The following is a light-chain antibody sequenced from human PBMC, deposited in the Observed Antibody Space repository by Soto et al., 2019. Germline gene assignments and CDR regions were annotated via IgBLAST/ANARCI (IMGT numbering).Light chain of an antibody. J-gene: IGLJ7*01. V-gene: IGLV2-23*02. Sequence: QSALTQPASVSGSPGQSITFSCTGTSSDVGGYNVVSWYQQHPGRAPKLIISEVNKRPSGISDRFSGSKSGSTASLTISGLQAEDEADYYCSSYAGTTTHTVFGGGTQRTVL. CDR1: SSDVGGYNV. CDR3: SSYAGTTTHTV. CDR2: EVN.